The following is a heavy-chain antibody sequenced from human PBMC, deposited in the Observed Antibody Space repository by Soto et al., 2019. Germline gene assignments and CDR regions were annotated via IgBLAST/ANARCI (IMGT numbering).Heavy chain of an antibody. V-gene: IGHV4-31*03. CDR3: ARDHKWDGMDV. J-gene: IGHJ6*02. CDR2: IYYSGTT. Sequence: SETLSLTCSVSGGSFSSGSFIWSWVRQFPGKGLEWIGYIYYSGTTYYNPSLRSRVIMSVDTSKNQFSLKLSSVTAAETAVYYCARDHKWDGMDVWGQGTTVTVSS. D-gene: IGHD1-26*01. CDR1: GGSFSSGSFI.